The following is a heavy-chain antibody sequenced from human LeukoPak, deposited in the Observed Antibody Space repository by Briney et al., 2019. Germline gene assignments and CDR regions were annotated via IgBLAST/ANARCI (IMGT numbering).Heavy chain of an antibody. J-gene: IGHJ6*03. CDR2: IRYDGSNK. CDR1: GFTFSSYG. Sequence: PGGSLRLSCAASGFTFSSYGMHWVRQAPGKGLEWVAFIRYDGSNKYYADSVKGRFTVSRDNSKNSLYLQMNSLRAEDTAVYYCARDRRWFGELFGAVYYYMDVWGKGTTVTISS. D-gene: IGHD3-10*01. V-gene: IGHV3-30*02. CDR3: ARDRRWFGELFGAVYYYMDV.